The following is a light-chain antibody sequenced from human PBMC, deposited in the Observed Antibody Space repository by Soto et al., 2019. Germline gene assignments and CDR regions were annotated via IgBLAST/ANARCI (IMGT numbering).Light chain of an antibody. CDR3: QVWDSSSDHAV. CDR2: DDS. J-gene: IGLJ7*01. V-gene: IGLV3-21*02. Sequence: SYELTQPPSVSVAPGQTARTTCGGSNIGSKSVHWYQQKPGQAPVLVVYDDSDRPSGIPERFSGSNSGNTATLTISRVEVGDEADYYCQVWDSSSDHAVFGGGTQLTVL. CDR1: NIGSKS.